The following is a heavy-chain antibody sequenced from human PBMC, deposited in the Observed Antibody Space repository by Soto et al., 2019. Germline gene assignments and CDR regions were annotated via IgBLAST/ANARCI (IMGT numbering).Heavy chain of an antibody. CDR1: GYTFTTYA. CDR3: ARDGGGGSYYFIRY. CDR2: ISGNNGDT. J-gene: IGHJ4*02. V-gene: IGHV1-18*01. D-gene: IGHD1-26*01. Sequence: QVQLVQSGGEVKKPGASMKVSCKTSGYTFTTYAISWVRQAPGQGLEWMGWISGNNGDTEYAQKSQGRVTMTTDTSTTTAYMELRSLTSDATAVYSCARDGGGGSYYFIRYWGQGTLVTVSS.